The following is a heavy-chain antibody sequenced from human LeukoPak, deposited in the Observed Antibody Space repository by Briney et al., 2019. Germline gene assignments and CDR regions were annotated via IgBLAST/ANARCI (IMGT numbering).Heavy chain of an antibody. V-gene: IGHV1-2*02. CDR1: GYSFSGYC. CDR3: ARRGGNGPHDY. CDR2: INPNSGGT. Sequence: ASVKVSCKASGYSFSGYCMHWVRQAPGQGLEWMGWINPNSGGTNYAQKFQGRVTMTRDTSISTAYMELSRLRSDDTAVYYCARRGGNGPHDYWGQGTLVTVSS. J-gene: IGHJ4*02. D-gene: IGHD4-23*01.